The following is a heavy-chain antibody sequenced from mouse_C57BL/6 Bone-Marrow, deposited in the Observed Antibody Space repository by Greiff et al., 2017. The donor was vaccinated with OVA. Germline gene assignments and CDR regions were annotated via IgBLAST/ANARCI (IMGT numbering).Heavy chain of an antibody. CDR3: TGFCYGSSEGYAMDY. CDR2: IDPENGDT. V-gene: IGHV14-4*01. CDR1: GFNIKDDY. D-gene: IGHD1-1*01. Sequence: EVQLQQSGAELVRPGASVKLSCTASGFNIKDDYMHWVKQRPEQGLEWIGWIDPENGDTEYAAKFQGKATITADTSSNTAYRQLSSLTSEDTAVYYGTGFCYGSSEGYAMDYWGQGTSVTVSS. J-gene: IGHJ4*01.